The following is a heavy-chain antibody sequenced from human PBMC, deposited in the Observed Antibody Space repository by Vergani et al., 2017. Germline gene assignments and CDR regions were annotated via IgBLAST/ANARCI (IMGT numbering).Heavy chain of an antibody. V-gene: IGHV5-51*03. J-gene: IGHJ5*02. Sequence: EVQLVQSGAEVKKPGESLKISCQGSGYTFTNYWIGWVRQMPGKGLEWMGVIYAGDSDVRYSPSFQGQVTMSVDKSLSTAYLQWSSLKASDTATYYCAKTHDFSSLYATYNGFDPWGQGTQVTVSS. D-gene: IGHD3-3*01. CDR3: AKTHDFSSLYATYNGFDP. CDR1: GYTFTNYW. CDR2: IYAGDSDV.